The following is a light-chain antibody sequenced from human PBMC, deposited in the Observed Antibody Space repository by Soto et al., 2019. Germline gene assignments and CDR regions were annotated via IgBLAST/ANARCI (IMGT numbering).Light chain of an antibody. V-gene: IGKV3-20*01. CDR3: QQYGSSRLT. CDR2: GAS. CDR1: QSVSSSY. Sequence: EIVLTQSPGTLSLSPGERATLSWRASQSVSSSYLAWYQQKPGQAPRLLIYGASSRATGIPDRFSGSGSGTDFTLTISRLEPEDFAVYYCQQYGSSRLTFGGGTKVEIK. J-gene: IGKJ4*01.